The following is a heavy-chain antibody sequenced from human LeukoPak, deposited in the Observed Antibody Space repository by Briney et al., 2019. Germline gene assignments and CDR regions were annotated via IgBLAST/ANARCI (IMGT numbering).Heavy chain of an antibody. D-gene: IGHD3-10*01. CDR3: ARPPTVRGMLGPGGAFDL. CDR2: INPNRGGT. J-gene: IGHJ3*01. CDR1: GYTLTDSY. Sequence: ASVKVSCKASGYTLTDSYIHWVRQAPGQGLEWMGWINPNRGGTNYAEKLQGRVTMTRDTSISTAYMELSRLRSDDTAVYYCARPPTVRGMLGPGGAFDLWGQGTLVSVSS. V-gene: IGHV1-2*02.